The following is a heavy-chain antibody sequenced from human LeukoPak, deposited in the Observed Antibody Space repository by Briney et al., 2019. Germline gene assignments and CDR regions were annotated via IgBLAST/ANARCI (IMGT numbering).Heavy chain of an antibody. Sequence: SETLSLTCTVSGYSISSGYYWGWIRQPPGKGLEWIGYIDHTGITNYNPSLNSRVTISRDTSKNHFSLELSSATAADTAVYYYYYFYMDVWGKGTTVTVSS. CDR3: YYFYMDV. J-gene: IGHJ6*03. CDR1: GYSISSGYY. V-gene: IGHV4-61*03. CDR2: IDHTGIT.